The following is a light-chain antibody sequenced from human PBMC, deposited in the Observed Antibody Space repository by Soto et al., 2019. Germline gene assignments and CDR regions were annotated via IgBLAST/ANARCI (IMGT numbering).Light chain of an antibody. Sequence: DIQMTQSPSSLSASVGDRVTITCRASQAIRNDVGWYQQKPGKDPKRLIYVASRLESGVPSRFSGSGFGTEFTLTISGLQPEDFATYYCQQYHFDRTFGQGTKVEIK. CDR2: VAS. V-gene: IGKV1-17*01. CDR3: QQYHFDRT. CDR1: QAIRND. J-gene: IGKJ1*01.